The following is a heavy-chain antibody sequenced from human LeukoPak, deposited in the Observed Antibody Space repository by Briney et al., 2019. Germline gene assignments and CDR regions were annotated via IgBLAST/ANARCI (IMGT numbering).Heavy chain of an antibody. CDR1: GYTFTDYY. CDR2: INPNSGGT. J-gene: IGHJ4*02. V-gene: IGHV1-2*02. Sequence: ASVKVSCKASGYTFTDYYLHWVRQAPGQGLEWMGWINPNSGGTNYAQTFQGRVTMTRDTSISTVYMELSRLRSDDTAVYYCARGAYYYDSSGHYPMFEYWGQGTLVTVSS. D-gene: IGHD3-22*01. CDR3: ARGAYYYDSSGHYPMFEY.